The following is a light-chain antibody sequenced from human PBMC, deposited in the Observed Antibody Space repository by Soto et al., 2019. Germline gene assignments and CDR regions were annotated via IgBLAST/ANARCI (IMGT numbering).Light chain of an antibody. V-gene: IGKV3-20*01. J-gene: IGKJ1*01. Sequence: VVMTQSPATLSLSPGERATLSCSASQSVTSSYLAWYQQKPGQAPRFLMYGASSRATGIPDRFSGRGSGTDFTLTISRLEPEDFAVYYCQHYVTSLTTFGQGTKVDIK. CDR3: QHYVTSLTT. CDR1: QSVTSSY. CDR2: GAS.